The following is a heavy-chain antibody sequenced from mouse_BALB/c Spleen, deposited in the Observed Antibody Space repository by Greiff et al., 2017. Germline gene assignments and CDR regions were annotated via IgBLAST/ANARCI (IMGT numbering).Heavy chain of an antibody. J-gene: IGHJ3*01. Sequence: EVQLKQSGTVLARPGASVKMSCKASGYTFTSYWMHWVKQRPGQGLEWIGAIYPGNSDTSYNQKFKGKAKLTAVTSTSTAYMELSSLTNEDSAVYYCTRSRTLTTGAWFAYWGQGTLVTVSA. V-gene: IGHV1-5*01. CDR1: GYTFTSYW. CDR3: TRSRTLTTGAWFAY. CDR2: IYPGNSDT.